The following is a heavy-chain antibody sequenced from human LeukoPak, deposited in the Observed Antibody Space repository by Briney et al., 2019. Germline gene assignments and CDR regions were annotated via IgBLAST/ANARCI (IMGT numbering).Heavy chain of an antibody. J-gene: IGHJ6*02. CDR1: GFSFSTYW. CDR2: IMQDGSEK. CDR3: ARDYYGSGSI. V-gene: IGHV3-7*01. D-gene: IGHD3-10*01. Sequence: GGSLRLSCLGSGFSFSTYWMGWVRQAPGKGLEWVVNIMQDGSEKNYVDSVKGRFTISRDNARNSLYLQMNSLGVEDTAVYYCARDYYGSGSIWGQGTTVTVSS.